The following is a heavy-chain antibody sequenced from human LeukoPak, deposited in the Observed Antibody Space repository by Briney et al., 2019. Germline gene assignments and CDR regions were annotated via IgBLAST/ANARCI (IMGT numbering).Heavy chain of an antibody. J-gene: IGHJ4*02. CDR3: AKDGYSGYDLDY. Sequence: GGSLRLSCAASGFTFTSYGMHWVRQAPGKGLEWVAVISYVGSKKYYADSVKGRFTISRDNSKNTLYLQMNSLRAEDTAVYYCAKDGYSGYDLDYWGQGTLVTVSS. D-gene: IGHD5-12*01. V-gene: IGHV3-30*18. CDR1: GFTFTSYG. CDR2: ISYVGSKK.